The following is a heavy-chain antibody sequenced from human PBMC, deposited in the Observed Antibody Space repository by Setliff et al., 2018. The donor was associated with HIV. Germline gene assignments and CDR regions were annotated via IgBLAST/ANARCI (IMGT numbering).Heavy chain of an antibody. D-gene: IGHD3-16*01. CDR2: INPSSGAT. CDR1: GYTFNDHY. CDR3: TRDYAHYFDF. Sequence: ASVKVSCKASGYTFNDHYIYWLRQAPGQGLEWVGWINPSSGATNYAQKFQGRVTLTSDSSISTAYMELSRLRSDDTAAFYCTRDYAHYFDFWGQGTLVTVSS. V-gene: IGHV1-2*02. J-gene: IGHJ4*02.